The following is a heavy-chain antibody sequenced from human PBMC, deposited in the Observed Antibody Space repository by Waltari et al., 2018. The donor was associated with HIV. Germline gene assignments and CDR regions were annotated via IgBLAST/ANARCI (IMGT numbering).Heavy chain of an antibody. V-gene: IGHV3-7*01. CDR1: GFTFYSPD. CDR2: ISYDAREK. Sequence: EVKLVESGGGAVQTGGSLRLSCEGSGFTFYSPDMDWVRQTPGKGLEWVAQISYDAREKFHGDSVRGRFVVSRDNARNSIFLQMNNLRDDDTGVYFCVRQPLRHDL. CDR3: VRQPLRHDL. J-gene: IGHJ2*01.